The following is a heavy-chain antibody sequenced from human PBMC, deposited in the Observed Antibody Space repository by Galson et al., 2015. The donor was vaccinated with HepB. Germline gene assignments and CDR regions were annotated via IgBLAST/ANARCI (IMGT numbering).Heavy chain of an antibody. D-gene: IGHD4-17*01. J-gene: IGHJ4*02. V-gene: IGHV1-24*01. CDR3: ATLDPKTTLRVSWLILDC. CDR1: GYTLTELS. CDR2: FDPEDGET. Sequence: SVKVSCKVSGYTLTELSMHWVRQAPGKGLEWMGGFDPEDGETIYAQKFQGRFTMTEDTYTDTAYMEVSSLRSEDTAVYYCATLDPKTTLRVSWLILDCWGQGTLVTVSS.